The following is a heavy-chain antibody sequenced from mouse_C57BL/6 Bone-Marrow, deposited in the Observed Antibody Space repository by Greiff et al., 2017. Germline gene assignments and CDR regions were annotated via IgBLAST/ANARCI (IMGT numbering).Heavy chain of an antibody. J-gene: IGHJ1*03. D-gene: IGHD1-1*01. CDR3: SRQVTTVLATKYFDV. V-gene: IGHV5-9*01. CDR1: GFTFSSYT. Sequence: EVQLVESGGGLVKPGGSLKLSCAASGFTFSSYTMSWVRQTPEKRLQWVAAISGGGGNTYYPDSVKGRFTISRDNDKNIRYLQMSSLRSEDTALYDCSRQVTTVLATKYFDVWGTGTTVTVSS. CDR2: ISGGGGNT.